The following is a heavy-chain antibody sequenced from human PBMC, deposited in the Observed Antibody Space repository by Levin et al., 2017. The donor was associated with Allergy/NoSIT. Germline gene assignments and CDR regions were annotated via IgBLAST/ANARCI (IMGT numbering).Heavy chain of an antibody. Sequence: GESLKISCAASGFTFSSYAMHWVRQAPGKGLEWVAVISYDGSNKYYADSVKGRFTISRDNSKNTLYLQMNSLRAEDTAVYYCARDSNPSAVEDAFDIWGQGTMVTVSS. CDR3: ARDSNPSAVEDAFDI. V-gene: IGHV3-30-3*01. J-gene: IGHJ3*02. CDR1: GFTFSSYA. CDR2: ISYDGSNK. D-gene: IGHD4-23*01.